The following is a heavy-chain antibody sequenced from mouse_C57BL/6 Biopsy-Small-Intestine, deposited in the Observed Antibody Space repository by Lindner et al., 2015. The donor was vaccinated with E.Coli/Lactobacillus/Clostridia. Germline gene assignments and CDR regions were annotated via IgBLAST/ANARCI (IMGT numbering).Heavy chain of an antibody. CDR2: ISYSGST. V-gene: IGHV3-1*01. CDR1: GYSITSGYD. D-gene: IGHD1-1*01. CDR3: ARGYYGSRYGYYFDY. Sequence: VQLQESGPGMVKPSQSLSLPCTVTGYSITSGYDWHWIRHFPGNKLEWMGYISYSGSTDYNPSLKSRISITHDTSKNHFFLKLNSVTTEDTATYYCARGYYGSRYGYYFDYWGQGTTLTVSS. J-gene: IGHJ2*01.